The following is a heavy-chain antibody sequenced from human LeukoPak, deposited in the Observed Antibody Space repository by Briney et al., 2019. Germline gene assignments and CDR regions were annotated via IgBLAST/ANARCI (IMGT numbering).Heavy chain of an antibody. Sequence: ASVKVSCKASGYTFTGYYMHWVRQAPGQGLEWMGWINPNSGGTNYAQKFQGRVTMTRETSISTAYMELSRLRSGDTAVYYCARGGYSSGWSLNNWFDPWGQGTQVTVSS. CDR2: INPNSGGT. CDR1: GYTFTGYY. V-gene: IGHV1-2*02. J-gene: IGHJ5*02. CDR3: ARGGYSSGWSLNNWFDP. D-gene: IGHD6-19*01.